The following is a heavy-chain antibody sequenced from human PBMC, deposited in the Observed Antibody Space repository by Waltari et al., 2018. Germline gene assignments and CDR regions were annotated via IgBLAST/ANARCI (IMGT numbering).Heavy chain of an antibody. CDR2: GRASGDRG. J-gene: IGHJ6*02. CDR1: GFTFRSYA. CDR3: AKSRIMVVPAVLGIDV. V-gene: IGHV3-23*01. Sequence: EVQLLESGGDFIQHGGSLRLSCTASGFTFRSYAMPWVRQAVGKGLEWVAAGRASGDRGFYADSVKGRCTISRDNSKNTLYLQMNSLRAEDAAEYYCAKSRIMVVPAVLGIDVWGQGTTVTVSS. D-gene: IGHD3-10*01.